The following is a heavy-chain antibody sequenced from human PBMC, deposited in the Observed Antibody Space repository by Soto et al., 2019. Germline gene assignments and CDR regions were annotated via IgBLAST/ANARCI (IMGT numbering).Heavy chain of an antibody. Sequence: GESLKISCKASGYSFTDSWIGWVRLMPGKGLEWMGIIYPDDSDTKYSPSFQGQVTISADNSISTTYLQWSSLKASDTAVYYCAKHTSSGYDPLEYWGQGTLVTVSS. D-gene: IGHD5-12*01. J-gene: IGHJ4*02. CDR3: AKHTSSGYDPLEY. V-gene: IGHV5-51*01. CDR1: GYSFTDSW. CDR2: IYPDDSDT.